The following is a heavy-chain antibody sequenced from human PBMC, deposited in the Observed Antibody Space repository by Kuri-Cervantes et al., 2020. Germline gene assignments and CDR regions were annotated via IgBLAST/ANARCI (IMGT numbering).Heavy chain of an antibody. J-gene: IGHJ3*02. CDR3: ARRVTMIVVGAFDI. CDR2: IYPGDSDT. CDR1: GYSFTSYW. Sequence: GGSLRLSCKGSGYSFTSYWIGWVRQMPGKGLEWMGIIYPGDSDTRYSPSFQGQVTISADKSISTAYLQWSSLKASDTAMYYCARRVTMIVVGAFDIWGQGTMVTVSS. D-gene: IGHD3-22*01. V-gene: IGHV5-51*01.